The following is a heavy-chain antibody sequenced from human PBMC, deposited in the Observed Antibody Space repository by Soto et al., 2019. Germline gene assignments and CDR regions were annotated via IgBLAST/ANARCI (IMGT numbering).Heavy chain of an antibody. CDR1: GFTVSNNY. Sequence: EVQLVESGGGLVQPGGSLRLSCAASGFTVSNNYMSWVRQAPGKGLEWVSVIYFGGSTYYADSVRGRFTISRDNSKNTLYLQMNGLRAEDTAVYYCARDRGSTSGYYFYYMDVWGKGTTVTVSS. V-gene: IGHV3-66*01. CDR2: IYFGGST. CDR3: ARDRGSTSGYYFYYMDV. J-gene: IGHJ6*03. D-gene: IGHD2-2*01.